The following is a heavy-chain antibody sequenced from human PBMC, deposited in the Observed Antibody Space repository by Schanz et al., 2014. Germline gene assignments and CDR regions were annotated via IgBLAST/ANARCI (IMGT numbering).Heavy chain of an antibody. V-gene: IGHV1-69*08. J-gene: IGHJ6*03. CDR2: IIPILDKT. Sequence: QVQLVQSGAEVMKPGSSVKVSCKASGGTFSSYTINWVRQAPGQGLEWMGRIIPILDKTNYAQKFRGRVTVPMHSSMSTDAMETAWLRSEDTAVDCCARAPVTVGPDHYDMAVCGSGTTVNVYS. CDR3: ARAPVTVGPDHYDMAV. CDR1: GGTFSSYT. D-gene: IGHD4-17*01.